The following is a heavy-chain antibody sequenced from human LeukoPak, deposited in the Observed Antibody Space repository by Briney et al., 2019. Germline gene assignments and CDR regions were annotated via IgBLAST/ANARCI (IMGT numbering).Heavy chain of an antibody. D-gene: IGHD5-12*01. J-gene: IGHJ4*02. CDR1: GFNFEEYA. CDR2: ISADGDGT. CDR3: AKDRWLSDRRRIDY. Sequence: PGGSLRLSCAATGFNFEEYALHWVRQSPGKGLEGVSLISADGDGTYYAPSVKGRFNIPRDKIKNSLHLHMNSLRTEGTAFYYCAKDRWLSDRRRIDYWGQGTLVSDCS. V-gene: IGHV3-43*02.